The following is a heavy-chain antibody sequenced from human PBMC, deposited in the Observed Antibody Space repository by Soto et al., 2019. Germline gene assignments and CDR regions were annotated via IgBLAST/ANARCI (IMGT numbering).Heavy chain of an antibody. V-gene: IGHV3-49*03. J-gene: IGHJ4*02. CDR3: TRPYSSGWYWYY. CDR2: IRSKAYGGTT. D-gene: IGHD6-19*01. Sequence: RRLSCTASGFTFGDYAMSWFRQAPGKGLEWVGFIRSKAYGGTTEYAASVKGRFTISRDDSKSIAYLQMNSLKTEDTAVYYCTRPYSSGWYWYYWGQGTLVTVSS. CDR1: GFTFGDYA.